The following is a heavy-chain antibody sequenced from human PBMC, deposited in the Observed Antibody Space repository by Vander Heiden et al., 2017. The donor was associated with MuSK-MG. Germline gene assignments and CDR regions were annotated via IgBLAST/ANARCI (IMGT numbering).Heavy chain of an antibody. CDR2: IYYRGST. V-gene: IGHV4-39*07. CDR3: AKWELRGFDY. CDR1: AGSISSSSYY. J-gene: IGHJ4*02. Sequence: QLQLQESGPGLVKPSETLSLTCTVSAGSISSSSYYWGWIRQPPGKGLEWIGSIYYRGSTYYNPSLKSRVTISADTSKNQFSLKLSSVTAADTAVYYCAKWELRGFDYWGRGTLVTVSS. D-gene: IGHD1-26*01.